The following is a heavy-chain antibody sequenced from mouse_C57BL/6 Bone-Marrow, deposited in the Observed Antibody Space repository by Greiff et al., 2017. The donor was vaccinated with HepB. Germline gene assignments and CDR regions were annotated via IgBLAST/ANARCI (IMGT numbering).Heavy chain of an antibody. CDR1: GYTFTSYW. CDR2: IDPSDSET. J-gene: IGHJ4*01. V-gene: IGHV1-52*01. CDR3: ARTNYYAMDY. Sequence: QVQLQQPGAELVRPGSSVKLSCKASGYTFTSYWMHWVKQRPIQGLEWIVNIDPSDSETHYNQKFKDKATLTVDKSSSTAYMQLSSLTSEDSAVYYCARTNYYAMDYWGQGTSVTVSS.